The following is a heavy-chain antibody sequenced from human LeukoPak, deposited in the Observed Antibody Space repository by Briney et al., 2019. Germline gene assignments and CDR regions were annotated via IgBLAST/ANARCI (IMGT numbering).Heavy chain of an antibody. J-gene: IGHJ4*02. Sequence: GGSLRLSCAASGFTFSSYGMHWVRQAPGKGLEWVAVISYDGSNKYYADSVKGRFTISRDNSKNTLYLQMNTLRAEDTAMFYCARARNNYDESGYSALDHWGQGTLVTVSS. CDR3: ARARNNYDESGYSALDH. CDR1: GFTFSSYG. V-gene: IGHV3-30*03. D-gene: IGHD3-3*01. CDR2: ISYDGSNK.